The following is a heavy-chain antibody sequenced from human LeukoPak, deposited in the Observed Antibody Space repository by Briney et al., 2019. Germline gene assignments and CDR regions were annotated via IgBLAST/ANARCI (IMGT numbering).Heavy chain of an antibody. Sequence: PGGSLRLSCAASGFTFSSYGMHWVRQAPGKGLEWVAVISYDGGNKYYADSVKGRFTISRDNSKNTLYLQMNSLRAEDTAVYYCAKAFYGGNSGYSDYWGQGTLVTVSS. J-gene: IGHJ4*02. CDR1: GFTFSSYG. V-gene: IGHV3-30*18. CDR3: AKAFYGGNSGYSDY. CDR2: ISYDGGNK. D-gene: IGHD4-23*01.